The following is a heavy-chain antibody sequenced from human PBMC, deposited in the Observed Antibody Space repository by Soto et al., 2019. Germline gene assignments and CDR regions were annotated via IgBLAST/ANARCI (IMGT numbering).Heavy chain of an antibody. Sequence: SETLSLTCAVSGCSISSSNWWSWVRQPPGKGLEWIGEIYHSGSTNYNPSLKSRVTISVDKSKNQFSLKLSSVTAADTAVYYCARVSDIVATIKGSYYYYGMDVWGQGTTVTVSS. J-gene: IGHJ6*02. V-gene: IGHV4-4*02. CDR3: ARVSDIVATIKGSYYYYGMDV. CDR1: GCSISSSNW. CDR2: IYHSGST. D-gene: IGHD5-12*01.